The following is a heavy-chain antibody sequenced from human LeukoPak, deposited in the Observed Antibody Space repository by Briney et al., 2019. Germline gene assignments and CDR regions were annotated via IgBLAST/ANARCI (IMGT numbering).Heavy chain of an antibody. CDR1: GGTFSSYA. CDR3: ASFLVTAAGNWFDP. Sequence: GASVKVSCKASGGTFSSYAISWLRQAPGQGLEWMGGIIPIFGTANYAQKFQGRVTITTDESTSTAYMELSSLRSEDTAVYYCASFLVTAAGNWFDPWGQGTLVTVSS. V-gene: IGHV1-69*05. D-gene: IGHD6-13*01. J-gene: IGHJ5*02. CDR2: IIPIFGTA.